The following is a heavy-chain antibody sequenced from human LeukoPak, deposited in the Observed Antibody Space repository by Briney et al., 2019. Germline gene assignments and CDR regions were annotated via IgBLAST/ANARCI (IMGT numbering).Heavy chain of an antibody. Sequence: PSETLSLTCAVYGGSFSGSFWTWIRQPPGKGLEWIGEINHSGSTNSNPSLKSRVTISVDTSKSQFSLKLRSVTAADTALYYCARGLRRRGADSFDLWGQGTMVTVPS. V-gene: IGHV4-34*01. CDR3: ARGLRRRGADSFDL. J-gene: IGHJ3*01. CDR1: GGSFSGSF. D-gene: IGHD1-26*01. CDR2: INHSGST.